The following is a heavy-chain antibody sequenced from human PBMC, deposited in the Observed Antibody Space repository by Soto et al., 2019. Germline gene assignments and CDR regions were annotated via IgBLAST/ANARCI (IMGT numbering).Heavy chain of an antibody. CDR1: GFTFSSYA. Sequence: EVQLLESGGGLVQPEGSLRLSCAASGFTFSSYAMCCVRQAPGKGLEWVSGISGSGGMTYYAESGKGRFTISRDYSKNTLYLQVNSLRAEDTAVYYCAQDHAAAATISRYCQYWGQGTLVTVSS. CDR2: ISGSGGMT. D-gene: IGHD6-13*01. V-gene: IGHV3-23*01. CDR3: AQDHAAAATISRYCQY. J-gene: IGHJ1*01.